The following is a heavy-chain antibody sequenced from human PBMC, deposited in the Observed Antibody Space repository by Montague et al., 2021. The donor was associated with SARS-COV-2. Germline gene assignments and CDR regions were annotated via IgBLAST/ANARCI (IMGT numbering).Heavy chain of an antibody. CDR3: ARHRNFGDHSLDNWFHP. Sequence: SETLSLTCTDSGDSTSCPNCYWGWIRQAPGKGLDWIGTIYNSGTTYYNPSLKSRLTISIDTSKNQFSLKLTSVTAADTAVYYCARHRNFGDHSLDNWFHPWGQGTLVTVSS. V-gene: IGHV4-39*01. J-gene: IGHJ5*02. D-gene: IGHD4-17*01. CDR1: GDSTSCPNCY. CDR2: IYNSGTT.